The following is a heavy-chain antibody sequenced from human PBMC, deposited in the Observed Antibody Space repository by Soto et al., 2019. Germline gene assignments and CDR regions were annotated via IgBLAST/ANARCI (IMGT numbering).Heavy chain of an antibody. CDR3: AKLGPYGSESYSFRYNWIDP. Sequence: PGGSLRLSCAASGFSVRSSHMSWVRQAPGKGLEWVSIMYSGGDTYYAVSVKGRFTISRDNSKNTVFLQMDSLSTEDTAVYHCAKLGPYGSESYSFRYNWIDPWGQGTLVTAPQ. V-gene: IGHV3-53*01. J-gene: IGHJ5*02. D-gene: IGHD3-10*01. CDR1: GFSVRSSH. CDR2: MYSGGDT.